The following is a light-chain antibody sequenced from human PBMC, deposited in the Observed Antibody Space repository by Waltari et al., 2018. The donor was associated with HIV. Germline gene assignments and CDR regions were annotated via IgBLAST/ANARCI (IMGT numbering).Light chain of an antibody. J-gene: IGLJ1*01. CDR2: GNN. V-gene: IGLV1-40*01. Sequence: QSVLTQPPSLSGAPGQRVTISCTGSKSNIGAGYAVHWYQQVPGPAPKLLIYGNNTRPAGVPERFSGAKADTSASLAITGLQAEDEADYYCQSWDDSLSGYVFGTGSKVTVL. CDR1: KSNIGAGYA. CDR3: QSWDDSLSGYV.